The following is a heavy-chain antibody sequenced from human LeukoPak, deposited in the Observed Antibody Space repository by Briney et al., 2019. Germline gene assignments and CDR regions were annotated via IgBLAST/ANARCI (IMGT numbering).Heavy chain of an antibody. J-gene: IGHJ4*01. D-gene: IGHD6-13*01. CDR2: TYYRSKWYN. Sequence: SPTLSLTCPISGDSVSSNSAAWNWIRQSPSRGLEWLGRTYYRSKWYNDYAVSVKGRIAINPDTSKNQFSLQLNSVTPEDTAVYYCARAKGRSPLFDYWGQGTLVTVSS. CDR3: ARAKGRSPLFDY. V-gene: IGHV6-1*01. CDR1: GDSVSSNSAA.